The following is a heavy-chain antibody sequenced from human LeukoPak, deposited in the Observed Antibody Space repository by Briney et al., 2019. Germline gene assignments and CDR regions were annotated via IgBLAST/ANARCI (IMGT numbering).Heavy chain of an antibody. Sequence: SETLSLTCIVPGGSISSSGYYWAWIRQSPGKGLEWIGTFSSGGSAYYNPSLTSRVSISKDTSDNQFSLRLYSVTAADTAVYYCARKQTGTMYDVWGQGTQVTVSS. CDR1: GGSISSSGYY. CDR2: FSSGGSA. CDR3: ARKQTGTMYDV. J-gene: IGHJ4*02. V-gene: IGHV4-39*07. D-gene: IGHD1-7*01.